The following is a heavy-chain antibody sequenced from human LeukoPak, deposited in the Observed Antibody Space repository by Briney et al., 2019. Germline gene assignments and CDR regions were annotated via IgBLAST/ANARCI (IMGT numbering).Heavy chain of an antibody. J-gene: IGHJ4*02. CDR3: ARELASDYVAFDY. D-gene: IGHD4-17*01. CDR1: GYTFTGYY. CDR2: INPNSGGT. V-gene: IGHV1-2*02. Sequence: ASVKVSCKASGYTFTGYYMHWVRQAPGQGLEWMGWINPNSGGTNYAQKFQGRVTMTRDTPISTAYMELSRLRSDDTAVYYCARELASDYVAFDYWGQGTLVTVSS.